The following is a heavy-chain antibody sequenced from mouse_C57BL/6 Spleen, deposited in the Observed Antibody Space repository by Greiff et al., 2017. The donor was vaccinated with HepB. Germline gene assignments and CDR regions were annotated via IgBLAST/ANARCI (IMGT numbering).Heavy chain of an antibody. Sequence: EVQLQQSGPELVKPGASVKISCKASGYTFTDYYMNWVKQSHGKSLEWIGDINPNNGGTSYNQKFKGKATLTVDKSSSTAYMELRSLTSEDSAVYYCARVNYGRSAMDYWGQGTSVTVSS. CDR3: ARVNYGRSAMDY. V-gene: IGHV1-26*01. CDR2: INPNNGGT. CDR1: GYTFTDYY. J-gene: IGHJ4*01. D-gene: IGHD1-1*01.